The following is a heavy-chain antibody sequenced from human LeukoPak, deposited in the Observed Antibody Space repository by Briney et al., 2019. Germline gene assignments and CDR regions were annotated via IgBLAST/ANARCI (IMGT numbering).Heavy chain of an antibody. CDR3: ARPYLGYFDY. Sequence: GESLKISCKGSGYSFTSYWIGWVRQMPGKGLEGMGIIYPGDSDTRYSPSFQGQVTISADKSISTAYLQWSSLDVSDSAMYYCARPYLGYFDYWGQGTLVTVSS. D-gene: IGHD2-2*02. J-gene: IGHJ4*02. V-gene: IGHV5-51*01. CDR1: GYSFTSYW. CDR2: IYPGDSDT.